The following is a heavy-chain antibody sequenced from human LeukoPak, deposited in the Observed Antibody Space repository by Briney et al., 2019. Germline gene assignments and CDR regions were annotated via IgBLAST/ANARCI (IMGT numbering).Heavy chain of an antibody. Sequence: ASVRVSCKASGYSFTGNYMHWVRQATGQGLEWMGWMNPNSGNTGYAQKFQGRVTITRNTSISTAYMELSSLRSEDTAVYYCARNLWWTDWGQGTLVTVSS. CDR2: MNPNSGNT. V-gene: IGHV1-8*03. J-gene: IGHJ4*02. D-gene: IGHD3-16*01. CDR3: ARNLWWTD. CDR1: GYSFTGNY.